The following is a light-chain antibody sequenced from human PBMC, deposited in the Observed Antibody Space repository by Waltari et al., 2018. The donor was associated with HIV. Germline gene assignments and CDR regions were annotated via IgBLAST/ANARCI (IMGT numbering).Light chain of an antibody. CDR2: GNY. J-gene: IGLJ3*02. V-gene: IGLV1-44*01. CDR1: LSNIGLKT. Sequence: QSVVTQPPSVSGTPGQTVTISCSGSLSNIGLKTVNWYQHLPGPAPKRLIYGNYQRPSGVPDRFSASKSGTSASLAISGLQSEDEADYYCASWDASLNGWVFGGGTKLTVL. CDR3: ASWDASLNGWV.